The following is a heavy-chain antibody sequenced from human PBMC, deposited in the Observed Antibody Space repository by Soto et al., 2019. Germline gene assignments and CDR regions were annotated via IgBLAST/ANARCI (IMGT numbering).Heavy chain of an antibody. CDR1: GYSFTSYW. Sequence: GESLKISCKGSGYSFTSYWISWVRQMPGKGLEWMGRIDPSDSYTNYSPSFQGHVTISADKSISTAYLQWSSLKASDTAMYYCPTHNTTRSCAYYYGMDVWGQGTTVTVSS. D-gene: IGHD1-20*01. V-gene: IGHV5-10-1*01. J-gene: IGHJ6*02. CDR3: PTHNTTRSCAYYYGMDV. CDR2: IDPSDSYT.